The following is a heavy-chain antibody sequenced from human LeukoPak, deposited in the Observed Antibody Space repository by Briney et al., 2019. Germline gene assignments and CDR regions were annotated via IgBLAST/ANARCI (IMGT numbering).Heavy chain of an antibody. D-gene: IGHD6-13*01. Sequence: ASVKVSCKVSGYTLTELSMHWVRQAPGKGLEWMGGFDPEDGETIYAQKFQGRVTMTEDTSTDTAYVELSSLRSEDTAVYYCATSLGVVAAAAYYYYGMDVWGKGTTVTVSS. CDR1: GYTLTELS. V-gene: IGHV1-24*01. J-gene: IGHJ6*04. CDR3: ATSLGVVAAAAYYYYGMDV. CDR2: FDPEDGET.